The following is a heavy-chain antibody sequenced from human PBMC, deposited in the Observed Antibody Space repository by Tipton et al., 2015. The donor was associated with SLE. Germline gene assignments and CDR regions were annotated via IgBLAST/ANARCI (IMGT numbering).Heavy chain of an antibody. Sequence: TLSLTCAVYGGSFSGYYWSWIRQPAGKGLEWIGRIYTSGSTNYNPSLKSRVTISVDTSKNQFSLKLSSVTAADTAVYYCAREGLGTSYYYYMDVWGKGTTVTVSS. CDR1: GGSFSGYY. CDR3: AREGLGTSYYYYMDV. D-gene: IGHD1-26*01. V-gene: IGHV4-4*07. CDR2: IYTSGST. J-gene: IGHJ6*03.